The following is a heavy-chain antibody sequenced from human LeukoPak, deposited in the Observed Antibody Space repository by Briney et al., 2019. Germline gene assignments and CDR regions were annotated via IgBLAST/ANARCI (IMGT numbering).Heavy chain of an antibody. J-gene: IGHJ3*02. D-gene: IGHD4-23*01. V-gene: IGHV1-58*01. CDR1: GFSFSNSA. Sequence: SVKVSCKSSGFSFSNSAVQWVRQARGQRLEWIGWIIVGSGTTSYAQSLQGRLTITRDMSTNTACMELSSLRSEDTAVYYCAAERYGGISDCRNFEIWGQGTMVTVSS. CDR3: AAERYGGISDCRNFEI. CDR2: IIVGSGTT.